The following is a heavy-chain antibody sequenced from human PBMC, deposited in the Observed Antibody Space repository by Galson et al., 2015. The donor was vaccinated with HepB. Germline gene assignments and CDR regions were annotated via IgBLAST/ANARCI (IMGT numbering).Heavy chain of an antibody. V-gene: IGHV3-9*01. Sequence: SLRLSCAASGFTFDDYAMHWVRQAPGKGLEWVSGIGWNSGSIGYADSVKGRFTISRDNAKDSLYLQMNSLRAEDTALYYCAKDASSSGWNYYYYYMDVWGKGTTVTVSS. CDR3: AKDASSSGWNYYYYYMDV. J-gene: IGHJ6*03. CDR2: IGWNSGSI. D-gene: IGHD6-19*01. CDR1: GFTFDDYA.